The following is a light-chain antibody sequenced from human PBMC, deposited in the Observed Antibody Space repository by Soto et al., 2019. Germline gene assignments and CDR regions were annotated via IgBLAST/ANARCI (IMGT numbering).Light chain of an antibody. Sequence: EIVLTQSPGSLSLSPGERATLSCRASQSVSSTFFAWYQQRPGQAPRLLMYGASSRATGIPERFSGSGSGTDFTLTISRLEPEDFGVYYCQQFESSVTFAHGTKVEIK. V-gene: IGKV3-20*01. CDR1: QSVSSTF. CDR2: GAS. J-gene: IGKJ1*01. CDR3: QQFESSVT.